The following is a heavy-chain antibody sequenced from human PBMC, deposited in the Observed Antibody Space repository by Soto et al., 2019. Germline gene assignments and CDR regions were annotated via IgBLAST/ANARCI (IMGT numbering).Heavy chain of an antibody. V-gene: IGHV3-49*03. CDR1: GFTFGDYA. CDR3: TRGSLVVLGHDAFDI. CDR2: IRSKAYGGTT. Sequence: GGSLRLSCTASGFTFGDYAMSWFRQAPGKGLEWVGFIRSKAYGGTTEYAASVKGRFTISRDDSKSIAYLQMNSLKTEDTAVYYCTRGSLVVLGHDAFDIWGQGTMVTVSS. D-gene: IGHD2-21*01. J-gene: IGHJ3*02.